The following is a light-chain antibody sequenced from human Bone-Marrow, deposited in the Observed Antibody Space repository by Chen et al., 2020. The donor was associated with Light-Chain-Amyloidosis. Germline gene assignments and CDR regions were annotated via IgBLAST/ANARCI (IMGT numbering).Light chain of an antibody. CDR2: DVS. CDR1: SSDIGDYNY. CDR3: SSYTSSSTRV. V-gene: IGLV2-14*01. Sequence: QSALTQPASVSGSPGQSITISCTGTSSDIGDYNYVSWYQQHPGKAPKLMIYDVSNRPSGVSDRFSGSKSGVTASLTISGRQAEDEADYFCSSYTSSSTRVFGGGTKLTVL. J-gene: IGLJ3*02.